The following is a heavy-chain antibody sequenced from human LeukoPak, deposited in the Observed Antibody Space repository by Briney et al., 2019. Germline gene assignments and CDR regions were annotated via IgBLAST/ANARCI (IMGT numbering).Heavy chain of an antibody. CDR1: GGSISSSNW. V-gene: IGHV4-4*02. Sequence: SGTLSLTCAVPGGSISSSNWWSWVRQPPGKGLEWIGEIYHSGSTNYNPSLKSRVTISVDKSKNQFSLKLSSVTAADTAVYYCARHQLLYYYYGMDVWGKGTTVTVSS. CDR3: ARHQLLYYYYGMDV. J-gene: IGHJ6*04. D-gene: IGHD2-2*01. CDR2: IYHSGST.